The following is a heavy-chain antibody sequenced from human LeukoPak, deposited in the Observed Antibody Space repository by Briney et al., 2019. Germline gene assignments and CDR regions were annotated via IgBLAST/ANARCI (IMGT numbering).Heavy chain of an antibody. CDR2: IYYSGST. CDR1: GGSVSSGSYY. J-gene: IGHJ4*02. Sequence: SETLSLTCTVSGGSVSSGSYYWSWIRQPPGKGLEWIGYIYYSGSTNYSPSLKSRVTISVDTSKNQFSLKLSSVTAADTAVYYCARAEVNFYDRSGYFDYWGQGSLVTISS. V-gene: IGHV4-61*01. CDR3: ARAEVNFYDRSGYFDY. D-gene: IGHD3-22*01.